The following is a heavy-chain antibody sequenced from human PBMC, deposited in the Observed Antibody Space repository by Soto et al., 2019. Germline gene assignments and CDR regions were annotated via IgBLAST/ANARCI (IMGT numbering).Heavy chain of an antibody. CDR1: GVSFNSYG. Sequence: QVQLLQSGAEGKRPGSSVRVSCKASGVSFNSYGFAWVQQAPGQGLEWLGKITPNIPLTNYAQSFQGRVTITAESSTSTAYLELTSLTSEATAVYYCARMKLARFDLCGQGTLVTVSS. CDR2: ITPNIPLT. CDR3: ARMKLARFDL. D-gene: IGHD3-3*01. J-gene: IGHJ4*02. V-gene: IGHV1-69*09.